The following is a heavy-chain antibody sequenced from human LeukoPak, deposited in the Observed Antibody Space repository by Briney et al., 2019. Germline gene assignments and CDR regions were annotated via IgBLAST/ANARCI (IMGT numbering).Heavy chain of an antibody. D-gene: IGHD3-16*02. CDR3: ATYYDYVWGSYRSFAFDI. V-gene: IGHV3-23*01. J-gene: IGHJ3*02. CDR2: ISGSGGST. Sequence: GGSLRLSCAASGFTFSSYAMSWVRQAPGKGLEWVSAISGSGGSTYYAASVKGRFTICRDNAKNTLYLQMNSLRAEDTAVYYCATYYDYVWGSYRSFAFDIWGQGTMVTVSS. CDR1: GFTFSSYA.